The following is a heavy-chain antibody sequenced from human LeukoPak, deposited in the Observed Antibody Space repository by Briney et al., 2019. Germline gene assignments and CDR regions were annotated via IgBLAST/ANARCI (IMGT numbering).Heavy chain of an antibody. CDR3: ARGRGYNYGYSDY. CDR1: GFIFSSYS. J-gene: IGHJ4*02. V-gene: IGHV3-48*04. Sequence: GGSLRLSWAASGFIFSSYSISWVRQAPGEGLGWVSYISSSISTIYYADSVKGRFTISRDNAKNPLYLQMNSLRAEDTAVYYCARGRGYNYGYSDYWGQGTLVTVSS. CDR2: ISSSISTI. D-gene: IGHD5-18*01.